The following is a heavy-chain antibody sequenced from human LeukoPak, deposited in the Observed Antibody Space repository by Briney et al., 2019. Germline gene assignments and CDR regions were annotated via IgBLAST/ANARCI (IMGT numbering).Heavy chain of an antibody. Sequence: GGSLRLSCAASGLSFTSYSMNWVRQAPGKGLEWVSSISSSNTYIYYADSMKGRLTISRDNAKNSLYLQMNSLRAEDTAVYYCATEGYGSGTYPFDYWGQGTLVTVSS. D-gene: IGHD3-10*01. CDR2: ISSSNTYI. V-gene: IGHV3-21*01. CDR3: ATEGYGSGTYPFDY. CDR1: GLSFTSYS. J-gene: IGHJ4*02.